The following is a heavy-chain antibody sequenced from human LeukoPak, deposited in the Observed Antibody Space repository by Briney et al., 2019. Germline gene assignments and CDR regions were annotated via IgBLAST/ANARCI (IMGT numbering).Heavy chain of an antibody. D-gene: IGHD3-22*01. CDR1: GFTFSSYA. CDR2: INDSGGST. J-gene: IGHJ4*02. Sequence: GGSLRLSCAASGFTFSSYAMSWVRQAPGKGLEWVSAINDSGGSTYYADSVKGRFTISRDNSKNTLYLQMNSLRAEDTAVYYCAKAPHPDTYYYDGIYYFDYWGQGTLVTVSS. CDR3: AKAPHPDTYYYDGIYYFDY. V-gene: IGHV3-23*01.